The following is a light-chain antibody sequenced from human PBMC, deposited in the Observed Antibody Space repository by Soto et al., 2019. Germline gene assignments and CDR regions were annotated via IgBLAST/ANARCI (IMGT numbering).Light chain of an antibody. CDR2: DAS. J-gene: IGKJ3*01. Sequence: EIVLTQSPATMSLSPGERATLSCRASQSVSSYLAWYQQKPGQAPSLLIYDASNRATGIPARFSGSGSGTDFTLTISSLEPEDFAVYDCQQRSNWPPTFGPGTKVDIK. CDR1: QSVSSY. V-gene: IGKV3-11*01. CDR3: QQRSNWPPT.